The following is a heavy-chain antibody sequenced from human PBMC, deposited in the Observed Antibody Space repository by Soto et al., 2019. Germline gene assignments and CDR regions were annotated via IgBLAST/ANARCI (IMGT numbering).Heavy chain of an antibody. V-gene: IGHV3-7*01. D-gene: IGHD7-27*01. J-gene: IGHJ4*02. Sequence: EVELLESGGGLVQPGGSLRLSCVASGFSFRSSWMSWVRQAPGRGLEWVAQLNPDGSTKDYVDAVKGRVTISRDNAKNSLYHQMNSLRVEDTAVYYCARDPDAGAIDYWGQGTLVTVSS. CDR1: GFSFRSSW. CDR3: ARDPDAGAIDY. CDR2: LNPDGSTK.